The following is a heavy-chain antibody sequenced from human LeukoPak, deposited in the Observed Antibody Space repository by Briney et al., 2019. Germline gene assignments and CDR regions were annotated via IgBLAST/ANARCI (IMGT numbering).Heavy chain of an antibody. CDR3: AKPTYRYQLPSYFDY. Sequence: GGSLRLSCAVSGLTFSRYAMSWVRQAPGKGLEWVSAISGSGGSTYYADSVKGRFTISRDNSKNTLYLQMNSLRAEDTAVYYCAKPTYRYQLPSYFDYWGQGTLVTVSS. CDR1: GLTFSRYA. V-gene: IGHV3-23*01. D-gene: IGHD2-2*01. J-gene: IGHJ4*02. CDR2: ISGSGGST.